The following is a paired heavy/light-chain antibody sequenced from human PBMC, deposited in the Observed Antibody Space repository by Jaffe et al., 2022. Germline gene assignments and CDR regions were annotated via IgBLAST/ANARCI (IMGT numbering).Light chain of an antibody. J-gene: IGKJ2*01. CDR1: QDISNY. V-gene: IGKV1-33*01. CDR3: QQYDNLPRVT. CDR2: DAS. Sequence: DIQMTQSPSSLSASVGDRVTITCQASQDISNYLNWYQQKPGKAPKLLIYDASNLETGVPSRFSGSGSGTDFTFTISSLQPEDIATYYCQQYDNLPRVTFGQGTKLEIK.
Heavy chain of an antibody. CDR2: IYYSGST. J-gene: IGHJ4*02. Sequence: QLQLQESGPGLVKPSETLSLTCTVSGGSISSSSYYWGWIRQPPGKGLEWIGSIYYSGSTYYNPSLKSRVTISVDTSKNQFSLKLSSVTAADTAVYYCARHPRRYDILTGYPRPVYYFDYWGQGTLVTVSS. V-gene: IGHV4-39*01. CDR1: GGSISSSSYY. D-gene: IGHD3-9*01. CDR3: ARHPRRYDILTGYPRPVYYFDY.